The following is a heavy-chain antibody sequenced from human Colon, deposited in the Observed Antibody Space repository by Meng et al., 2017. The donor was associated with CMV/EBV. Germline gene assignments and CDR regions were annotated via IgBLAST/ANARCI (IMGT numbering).Heavy chain of an antibody. Sequence: QVQLQASGPRLVKPSETLSLTCTVSGGSISSPSYYWAWVRQPPGKGLEWIGSIYYTGGTFYSPSLKSRVTISIDTSKNHFSLKLNSVTAADTAMYYCTRETGGSSLAYWGQGILVTVSS. V-gene: IGHV4-39*02. CDR2: IYYTGGT. J-gene: IGHJ4*02. CDR3: TRETGGSSLAY. CDR1: GGSISSPSYY. D-gene: IGHD6-13*01.